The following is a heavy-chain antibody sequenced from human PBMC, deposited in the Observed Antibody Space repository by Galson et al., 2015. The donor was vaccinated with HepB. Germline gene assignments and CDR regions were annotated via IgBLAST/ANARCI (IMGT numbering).Heavy chain of an antibody. D-gene: IGHD4-11*01. CDR2: FRPEDGER. V-gene: IGHV1-24*01. CDR3: ATDVTSSEGYSNYIFLDS. Sequence: SVKVSCKVSGSTVSALSIHWVRQAPGKGLEWMGGFRPEDGERLYAQKFQDRVTMTEEISTDTAHMELSRLRSEDTAVYYCATDVTSSEGYSNYIFLDSWGQGTLVTVSS. J-gene: IGHJ4*02. CDR1: GSTVSALS.